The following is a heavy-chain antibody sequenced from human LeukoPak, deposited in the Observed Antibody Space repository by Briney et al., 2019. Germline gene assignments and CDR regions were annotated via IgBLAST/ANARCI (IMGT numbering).Heavy chain of an antibody. J-gene: IGHJ4*02. V-gene: IGHV3-23*01. CDR3: ARWAIAFYDSACYFDY. CDR1: GFTFSSYA. D-gene: IGHD3-22*01. CDR2: LPNGGVSK. Sequence: QPGGSLRLSCAASGFTFSSYAMTWARQAPGKGLEWVAALPNGGVSKHYADSVKGRFAISRDNSKSTLYLEMDSLRAEDTAVYYCARWAIAFYDSACYFDYWGQGTLVTVSS.